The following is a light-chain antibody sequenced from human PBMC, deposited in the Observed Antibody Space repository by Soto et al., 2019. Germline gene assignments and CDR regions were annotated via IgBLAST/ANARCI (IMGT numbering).Light chain of an antibody. CDR3: QQYKSYPYT. CDR2: KAS. Sequence: DIQMTQSPSTLSASVGDRVTITCRASQSISSWLAWYQQKPGKAPKLLMYKASSLQSGVPSRFSGSGSGTDFTLTISRLQPDDFATYSCQQYKSYPYTFGQGTKLEI. CDR1: QSISSW. V-gene: IGKV1-5*03. J-gene: IGKJ2*01.